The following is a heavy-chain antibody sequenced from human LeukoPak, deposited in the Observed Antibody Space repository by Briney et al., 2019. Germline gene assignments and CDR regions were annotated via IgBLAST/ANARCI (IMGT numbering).Heavy chain of an antibody. J-gene: IGHJ4*02. D-gene: IGHD3-3*01. CDR1: GITVSSNY. Sequence: GESLKISCAASGITVSSNYMSWVRQAPGKGLEWVSVTYSGGSTYYADSVKGRFTISRDNSENTLHLLMNSLRPEDTAVYYCARAGPLWSAYYPEYWGQGTLVTVSS. CDR3: ARAGPLWSAYYPEY. CDR2: TYSGGST. V-gene: IGHV3-66*02.